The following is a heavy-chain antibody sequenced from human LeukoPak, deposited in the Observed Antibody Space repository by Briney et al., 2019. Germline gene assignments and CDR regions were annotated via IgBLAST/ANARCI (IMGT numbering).Heavy chain of an antibody. J-gene: IGHJ4*02. Sequence: ASVKVSCKASGYTFTSYSMHWVRQAPGQRLEWMGWINTGKDNTKYSLKFQGRVTITRDTSASTAYMEMSSLTSEDTAVYYCAKERSSGWYYFDYWGQGTLVTVSS. CDR3: AKERSSGWYYFDY. D-gene: IGHD6-19*01. CDR1: GYTFTSYS. CDR2: INTGKDNT. V-gene: IGHV1-3*04.